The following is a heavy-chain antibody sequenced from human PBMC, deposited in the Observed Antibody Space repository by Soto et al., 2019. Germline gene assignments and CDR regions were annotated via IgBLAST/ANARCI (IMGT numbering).Heavy chain of an antibody. D-gene: IGHD6-13*01. Sequence: QVQLQQWGAGLLKPSETLALTCAVYGGSFSGYYWNWIRQPPGKGLEWIGEINHSGSTNYNPSLKSRVTISVDTSKNQFSLKLSSVTAADTAVYYCARGGAGGLIATAVPRSYWGQGTLVTVSS. V-gene: IGHV4-34*01. J-gene: IGHJ4*02. CDR2: INHSGST. CDR3: ARGGAGGLIATAVPRSY. CDR1: GGSFSGYY.